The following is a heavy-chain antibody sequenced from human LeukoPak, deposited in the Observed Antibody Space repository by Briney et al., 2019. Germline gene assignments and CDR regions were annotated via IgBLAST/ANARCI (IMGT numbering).Heavy chain of an antibody. CDR2: IRSKAYGGTT. CDR1: GFTFGDYA. Sequence: GGSLRLSCTASGFTFGDYAMSWFRQAPGKGLEWVGFIRSKAYGGTTEYAASVKGRFTISRDDSKSIAYLQMNSLKTEDTAVYYCTSLPYGGNYYFDYWGQGTLVTVSS. CDR3: TSLPYGGNYYFDY. D-gene: IGHD4-23*01. J-gene: IGHJ4*02. V-gene: IGHV3-49*03.